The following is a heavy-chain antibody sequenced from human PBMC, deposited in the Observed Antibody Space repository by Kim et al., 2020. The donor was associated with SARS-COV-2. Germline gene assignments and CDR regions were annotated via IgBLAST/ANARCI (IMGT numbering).Heavy chain of an antibody. Sequence: SQTLSLTCAVYGGSFSRYYWSWIRQPPGKGLEWIGEINHSGSTNYNPSLKSRVTISVDTSKNQFSLKLSSVTAADTAVYYCARGGNYDSSGYYLVFDYWGQGTLVTVSS. D-gene: IGHD3-22*01. J-gene: IGHJ4*02. CDR1: GGSFSRYY. CDR3: ARGGNYDSSGYYLVFDY. V-gene: IGHV4-34*01. CDR2: INHSGST.